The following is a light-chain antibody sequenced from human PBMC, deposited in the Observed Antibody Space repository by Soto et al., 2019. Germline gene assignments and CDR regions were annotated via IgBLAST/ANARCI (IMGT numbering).Light chain of an antibody. CDR2: WAS. V-gene: IGKV4-1*01. J-gene: IGKJ2*01. CDR3: QQYFSSGYT. Sequence: DIVMTQSPDSLAVSLGERATINCKSSQSILYSSNNKNYLAWYQQKPRQPPKLLIYWASTRQSRVPDRFSGSGSGTEFTLTISSLQAEDVAVYYCQQYFSSGYTFGQGTRLEIK. CDR1: QSILYSSNNKNY.